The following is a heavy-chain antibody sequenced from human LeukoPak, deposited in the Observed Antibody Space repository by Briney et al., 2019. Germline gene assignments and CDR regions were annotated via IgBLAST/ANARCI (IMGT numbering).Heavy chain of an antibody. V-gene: IGHV4-61*02. CDR3: ATIRHSSSSLSAVY. J-gene: IGHJ4*02. CDR1: GGSISSGSYY. CDR2: IYTSGST. Sequence: SETLSLTCTVSGGSISSGSYYWSWIRQPAGKGLEWIGRIYTSGSTNYNPSLKSRVTISVDTSKNQFSLKLSSVTAADTAVYYCATIRHSSSSLSAVYWGQGTLVTVSS. D-gene: IGHD6-6*01.